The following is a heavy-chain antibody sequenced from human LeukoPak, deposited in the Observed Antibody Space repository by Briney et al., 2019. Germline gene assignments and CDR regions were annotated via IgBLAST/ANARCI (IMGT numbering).Heavy chain of an antibody. Sequence: PSETLSLTCDVSGVSIQSYWWSWVRKPAGKGLEWIGRIYTTGRTNYSPSFQSRVPMSIDVSSNQFPLTLRSVTAADTAVYYCARSGYTISAYHSDFWGQGAPVTVSS. CDR2: IYTTGRT. J-gene: IGHJ4*02. CDR1: GVSIQSYW. V-gene: IGHV4-59*10. CDR3: ARSGYTISAYHSDF. D-gene: IGHD5-18*01.